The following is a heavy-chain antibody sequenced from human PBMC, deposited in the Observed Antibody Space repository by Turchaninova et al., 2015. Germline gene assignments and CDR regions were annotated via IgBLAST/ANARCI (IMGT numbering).Heavy chain of an antibody. CDR3: SGEGYRRRGWFGP. CDR2: IDHDNGEP. J-gene: IGHJ5*02. Sequence: QVQLVQSGAEVKRPGASVKTSCKTSGYTFSYYGIHWLRQAPGQSLEWLGYIDHDNGEPKNSRKTPGRDYIHQAPTGNIAYMGRTGRTSEETAVYFWSGEGYRRRGWFGPWGQGTLVTISS. CDR1: GYTFSYYG. V-gene: IGHV1-3*01. D-gene: IGHD5-24*01.